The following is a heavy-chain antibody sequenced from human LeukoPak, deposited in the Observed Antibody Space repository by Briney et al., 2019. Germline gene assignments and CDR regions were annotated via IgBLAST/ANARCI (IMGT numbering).Heavy chain of an antibody. CDR2: IRSGGSPI. Sequence: GGSLRLSCAASGFTFSSYSMNWVRQAPGKGLEWVSYIRSGGSPIYYADSVNGRFTISRDNAKNALYLQMNSLRDEDTAVYYCVRDPDALDYWGQGTPVTVSS. J-gene: IGHJ4*02. CDR3: VRDPDALDY. V-gene: IGHV3-48*02. CDR1: GFTFSSYS.